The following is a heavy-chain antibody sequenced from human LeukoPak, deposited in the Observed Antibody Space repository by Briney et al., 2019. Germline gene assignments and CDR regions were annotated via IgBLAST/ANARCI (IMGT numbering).Heavy chain of an antibody. V-gene: IGHV3-30*18. CDR3: AKDPTRGSSSWYPAEYFQH. CDR2: ISYDGSNK. J-gene: IGHJ1*01. CDR1: GFTFSSYG. D-gene: IGHD6-13*01. Sequence: GGSLRLSCAASGFTFSSYGMHWVRQAPGKGLEWVAVISYDGSNKYYADSVKGRFTISRDNSKNTLYLQMNSLRAEDTAVYYCAKDPTRGSSSWYPAEYFQHWGQGTLVTVSS.